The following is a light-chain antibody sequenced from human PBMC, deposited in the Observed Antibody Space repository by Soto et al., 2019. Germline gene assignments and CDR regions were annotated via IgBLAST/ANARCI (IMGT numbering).Light chain of an antibody. CDR3: QQYGNSPPT. V-gene: IGKV3-20*01. CDR1: QSVSSSY. J-gene: IGKJ1*01. CDR2: GAS. Sequence: IVLTQSPATLSLSPGERATITCRASQSVSSSYLAWYQQKPGQAPRLLIYGASSRATGIPDRFSGSGSGTDFTLTISRLEPEDFAVYYCQQYGNSPPTFGQGTKVDIK.